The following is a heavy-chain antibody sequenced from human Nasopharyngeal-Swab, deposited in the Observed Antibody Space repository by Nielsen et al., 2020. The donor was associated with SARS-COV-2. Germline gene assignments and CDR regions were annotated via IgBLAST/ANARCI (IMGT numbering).Heavy chain of an antibody. V-gene: IGHV4-39*01. D-gene: IGHD3-9*01. J-gene: IGHJ4*02. Sequence: GSLRLSCTVSGGPISSRSSYWGWIRQPPRKGLEWIGSIYYSGSTYYNPSLKSRVTISVDTSKNQFSLKLRSVTAADTAVYYCARAGVDSSTGSSGGCFDYWGQGTLVTVSS. CDR3: ARAGVDSSTGSSGGCFDY. CDR1: GGPISSRSSY. CDR2: IYYSGST.